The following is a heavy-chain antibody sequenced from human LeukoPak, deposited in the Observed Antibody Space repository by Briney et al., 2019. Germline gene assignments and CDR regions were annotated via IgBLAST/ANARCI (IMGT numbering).Heavy chain of an antibody. D-gene: IGHD5/OR15-5a*01. V-gene: IGHV4-61*01. CDR3: ASGQFLVSNDY. J-gene: IGHJ4*02. Sequence: SETLSLTCTVSGGSVSGGSYYWSWIRQPQGKGLEWIGYFYYTGSTNYNPSLKSRVTISVDTSKNQFSLRLSSVTAADTAVYYCASGQFLVSNDYWGQGILVTVSS. CDR2: FYYTGST. CDR1: GGSVSGGSYY.